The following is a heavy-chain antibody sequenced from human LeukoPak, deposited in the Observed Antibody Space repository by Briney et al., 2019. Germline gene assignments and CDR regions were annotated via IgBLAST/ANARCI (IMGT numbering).Heavy chain of an antibody. CDR1: GGSISSYY. CDR2: IYTSGST. CDR3: AGEGTDTAMATLHYYYYMDV. V-gene: IGHV4-4*07. D-gene: IGHD5-18*01. Sequence: KSSETLSLTCTVSGGSISSYYWSWIRQPAGKGLEWIGRIYTSGSTNYNPSLKSRVTMSVDTSKNQFSLKLSSVTAADTAVYYCAGEGTDTAMATLHYYYYMDVWGKGTTVTISS. J-gene: IGHJ6*03.